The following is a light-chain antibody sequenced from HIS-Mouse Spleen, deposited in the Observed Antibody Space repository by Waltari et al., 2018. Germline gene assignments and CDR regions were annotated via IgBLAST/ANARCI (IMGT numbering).Light chain of an antibody. CDR3: AAWDDSLSGPV. J-gene: IGLJ3*02. V-gene: IGLV1-47*01. Sequence: QSVLTQPPSASGTPGQRVTISCSGSSPNIGRNYVYWYQQLPGTAPKLLIYRNNQRPSGVPDRFSGSKSGTPASLAISGLRSEDEADYYCAAWDDSLSGPVFGGGTKLTVL. CDR1: SPNIGRNY. CDR2: RNN.